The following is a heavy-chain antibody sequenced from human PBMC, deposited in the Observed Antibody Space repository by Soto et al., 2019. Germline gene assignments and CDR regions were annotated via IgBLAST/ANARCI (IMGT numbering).Heavy chain of an antibody. CDR2: IYPGDSDT. CDR1: VYSFTSYW. J-gene: IGHJ6*02. CDR3: ARRSPYYYGMDV. Sequence: SLKISCQWSVYSFTSYWIGWVRHLPGKGLEWMGIIYPGDSDTRYSPSFQGQVTISADKSISTAYLQWSSLKASDTAMYYCARRSPYYYGMDVWGQGTTVTVSS. V-gene: IGHV5-51*01. D-gene: IGHD3-10*01.